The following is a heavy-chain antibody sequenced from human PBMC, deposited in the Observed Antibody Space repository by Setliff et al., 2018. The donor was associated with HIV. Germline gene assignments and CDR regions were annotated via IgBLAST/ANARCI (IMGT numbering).Heavy chain of an antibody. V-gene: IGHV1-46*01. D-gene: IGHD4-4*01. CDR1: GYTFTSCF. CDR2: INPSDGTT. J-gene: IGHJ4*02. Sequence: ASVKVSCKASGYTFTSCFMHWVRQAPGQGLEYMGIINPSDGTTDYTQKFQDRVTMTSDTSTSTVYMELRSLRSEDTAICYCVKEYHTEVTDTRVANYFDYWGQGTLVTVSS. CDR3: VKEYHTEVTDTRVANYFDY.